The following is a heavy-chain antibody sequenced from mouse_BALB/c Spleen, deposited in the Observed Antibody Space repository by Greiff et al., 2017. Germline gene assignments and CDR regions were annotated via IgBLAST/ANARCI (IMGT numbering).Heavy chain of an antibody. CDR1: GFNIKDTY. V-gene: IGHV14-3*02. Sequence: EVQLQQSGAELVKPGASVKLSCTASGFNIKDTYMQWVKQRPEQGLEWIGRIDPANGNTKYDPKFQGKATITADTSSNTAYLQLSSLTSEDTAVYYCASLITTGYFDVWGAGTTVTVSS. J-gene: IGHJ1*01. D-gene: IGHD1-1*01. CDR2: IDPANGNT. CDR3: ASLITTGYFDV.